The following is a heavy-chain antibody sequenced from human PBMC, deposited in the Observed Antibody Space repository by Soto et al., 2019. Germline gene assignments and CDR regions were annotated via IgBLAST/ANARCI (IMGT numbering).Heavy chain of an antibody. CDR2: IYTSGST. CDR3: ARTGIVVPAAIPPTYYYYGMDV. CDR1: GGSISSYY. J-gene: IGHJ6*02. D-gene: IGHD2-2*01. Sequence: SETLSLTCTVSGGSISSYYWSWIRQPAGKGLEWIGRIYTSGSTNYNPSLKSRVTMSVDTSKNQFSLKLSSVTAADTAVYYCARTGIVVPAAIPPTYYYYGMDVWGQGTTVTVSS. V-gene: IGHV4-4*07.